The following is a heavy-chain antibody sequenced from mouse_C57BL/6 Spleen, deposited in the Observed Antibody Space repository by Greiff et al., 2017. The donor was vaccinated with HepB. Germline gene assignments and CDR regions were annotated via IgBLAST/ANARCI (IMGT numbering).Heavy chain of an antibody. D-gene: IGHD3-2*01. J-gene: IGHJ3*01. CDR3: ARGDSSAGFAY. CDR1: GYTFTSYW. Sequence: QVQLQQPGAELVRPGSSVKLSCKASGYTFTSYWMAWVKQRPGQGLEWIGNIYPSDSETHYNQKFKDKATLTVDKSSSTAYMQLSSLTSEDSAVYYCARGDSSAGFAYWGQVTLVTVSA. CDR2: IYPSDSET. V-gene: IGHV1-61*01.